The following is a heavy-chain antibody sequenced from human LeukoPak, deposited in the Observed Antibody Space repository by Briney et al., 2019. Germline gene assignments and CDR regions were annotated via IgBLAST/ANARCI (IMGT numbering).Heavy chain of an antibody. CDR1: GGSISDYY. V-gene: IGHV4-59*08. CDR2: IHHSGTT. CDR3: AGWPIHQGYCSGSSCHKWFDP. J-gene: IGHJ5*02. D-gene: IGHD2-15*01. Sequence: SETLSLTCNVYGGSISDYYWNWIRQPPGKGLEWIGYIHHSGTTSSNPSLKSRVTISIDTSKNQFSLNLKSVTAADTAIYYCAGWPIHQGYCSGSSCHKWFDPWGQGTLVTVSS.